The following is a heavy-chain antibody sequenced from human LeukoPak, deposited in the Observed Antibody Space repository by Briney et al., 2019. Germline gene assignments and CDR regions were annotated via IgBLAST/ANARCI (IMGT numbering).Heavy chain of an antibody. V-gene: IGHV1-69*04. Sequence: ASVKVSCKASGGTFSSYAISWVRQAPGQGLEWMGRIIPILGIANYAQKLQGRVTITADKSTSTAYMELSSLRSEDTAVYYCARGYYYDSSGYLEDFDYWGQGTLATVSS. J-gene: IGHJ4*02. CDR2: IIPILGIA. D-gene: IGHD3-22*01. CDR3: ARGYYYDSSGYLEDFDY. CDR1: GGTFSSYA.